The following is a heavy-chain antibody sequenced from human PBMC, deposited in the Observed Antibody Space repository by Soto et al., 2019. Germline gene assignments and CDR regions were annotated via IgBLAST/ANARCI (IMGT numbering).Heavy chain of an antibody. J-gene: IGHJ5*02. CDR3: ARDHGPAERNYNDSHNWMDP. V-gene: IGHV1-2*02. CDR2: INPNSGGT. D-gene: IGHD3-22*01. Sequence: QVQLVQSGAEVKKPGASVKVYCKASGYTFTSYHMPWLRQAPGQGLEWMGWINPNSGGTIYAQKFKGRVTMTREKSISTAHMELRRLTSDDTAIYYCARDHGPAERNYNDSHNWMDPWGQGTLVTVSS. CDR1: GYTFTSYH.